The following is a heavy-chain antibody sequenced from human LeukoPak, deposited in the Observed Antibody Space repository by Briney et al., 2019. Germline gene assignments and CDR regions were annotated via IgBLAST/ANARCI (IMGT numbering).Heavy chain of an antibody. V-gene: IGHV4-34*01. CDR2: INHSGST. CDR1: GGSFSGYY. Sequence: SETLSLTCAVYGGSFSGYYWSWIRQPPGKGLEWIGEINHSGSTNYNPSLKSRVTISVDTSKNQFSLKLSSVTAADTAVYYCARARWQQLATGFDPWGQGTLVTVSS. J-gene: IGHJ5*02. D-gene: IGHD6-13*01. CDR3: ARARWQQLATGFDP.